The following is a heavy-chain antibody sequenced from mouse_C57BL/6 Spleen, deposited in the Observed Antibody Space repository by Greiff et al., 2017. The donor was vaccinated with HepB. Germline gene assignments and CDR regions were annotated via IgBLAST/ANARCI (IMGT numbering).Heavy chain of an antibody. CDR2: IYPGSGNT. J-gene: IGHJ3*01. V-gene: IGHV1-76*01. D-gene: IGHD3-3*01. CDR3: AREGLLMGFAY. Sequence: QVHVKQSGAELVRPGASVKLSCKASGYTFTDYYINWVKQRPGQGLEWIARIYPGSGNTYYNEKFKGKATLTAEKSSSTAYMQLSSLTSEDSAVYFCAREGLLMGFAYWGQGTLVTVSA. CDR1: GYTFTDYY.